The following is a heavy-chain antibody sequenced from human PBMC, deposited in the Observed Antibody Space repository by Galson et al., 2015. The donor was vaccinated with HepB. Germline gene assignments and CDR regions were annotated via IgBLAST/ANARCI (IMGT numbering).Heavy chain of an antibody. CDR3: ARSPLRFLDWLPYYGYYYMDV. D-gene: IGHD3-3*01. CDR1: GYTFTDYV. CDR2: LNTNTGKP. J-gene: IGHJ6*03. Sequence: SVKVSCKASGYTFTDYVVNWVRQAPGQGLEWMGWLNTNTGKPTYAPGFAGRFVFSLDTSVTTAYLQISSLEIDDTAVYYCARSPLRFLDWLPYYGYYYMDVWGEGTTVTVSS. V-gene: IGHV7-4-1*02.